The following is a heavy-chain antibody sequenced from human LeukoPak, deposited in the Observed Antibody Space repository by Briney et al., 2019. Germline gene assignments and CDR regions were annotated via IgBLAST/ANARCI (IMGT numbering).Heavy chain of an antibody. CDR3: ARHKDAAMVTTFDF. CDR2: IYYSGST. V-gene: IGHV4-39*01. CDR1: GGSISSSTYY. D-gene: IGHD5-18*01. Sequence: SETLSLTCTVSGGSISSSTYYWGWIRQPPGKGLEWIGTIYYSGSTYYNPSLKSRVTISGDTSKNQFSLRLSSVTAADTAVYSCARHKDAAMVTTFDFWGQGTLVTVSS. J-gene: IGHJ4*02.